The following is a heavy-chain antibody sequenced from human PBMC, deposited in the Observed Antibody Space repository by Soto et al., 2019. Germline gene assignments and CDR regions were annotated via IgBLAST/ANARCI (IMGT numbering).Heavy chain of an antibody. V-gene: IGHV3-21*01. CDR3: ARDLRLSVATILLDYYYGMDV. Sequence: GGSLRLSCAASGFTFSSYSMNWVRQAPGKGLEWVSSISSSSSYIYYADSVKGRFTISRDNAKNSLYLQMNSLRAEDTAVYYCARDLRLSVATILLDYYYGMDVWGQGTTVTVSS. J-gene: IGHJ6*02. D-gene: IGHD5-12*01. CDR2: ISSSSSYI. CDR1: GFTFSSYS.